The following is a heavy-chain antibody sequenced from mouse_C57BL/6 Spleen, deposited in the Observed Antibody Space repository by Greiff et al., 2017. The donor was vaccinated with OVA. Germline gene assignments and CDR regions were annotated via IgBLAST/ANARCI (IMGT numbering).Heavy chain of an antibody. CDR3: ARNSLRYAMDY. CDR1: GFSLTSYA. CDR2: IWTGGGT. J-gene: IGHJ4*01. V-gene: IGHV2-9-1*01. Sequence: VQVVESGPGLVAPSQSLSITCTASGFSLTSYAISWVRQPPGQGLEWLGVIWTGGGTNYNSALKSRLSISKDNSKSQVFIKMNSLQTDDTAGYYCARNSLRYAMDYWGQGTSVTVSS. D-gene: IGHD1-1*01.